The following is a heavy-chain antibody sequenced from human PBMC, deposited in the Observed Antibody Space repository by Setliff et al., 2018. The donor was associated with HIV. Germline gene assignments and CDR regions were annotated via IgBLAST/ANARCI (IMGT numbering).Heavy chain of an antibody. V-gene: IGHV3-49*03. Sequence: SLRLSCITSGFTFGDYVMSWFRQAPGKGLEWVCFIRSKAHGGTTEYAASVEVRFIISRDDSKSIAYLQMNSLKTEDTAVYYCTTDSVGLGLYYFDYWGQGTLVTVSS. D-gene: IGHD1-26*01. J-gene: IGHJ4*02. CDR3: TTDSVGLGLYYFDY. CDR1: GFTFGDYV. CDR2: IRSKAHGGTT.